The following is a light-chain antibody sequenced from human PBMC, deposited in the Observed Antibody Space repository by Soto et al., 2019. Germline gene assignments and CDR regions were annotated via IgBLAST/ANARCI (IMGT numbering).Light chain of an antibody. CDR3: KQSYTTLWT. J-gene: IGKJ1*01. CDR1: QRINNF. V-gene: IGKV1-39*01. Sequence: DIQMTQSPSSLAASVGDRVTITCRASQRINNFLNWYQQKPGKAPKLLIYSASSLQTGVSSRFSGSGSGTEFTLTISSLQLEDFATYFCKQSYTTLWTFGPGTKV. CDR2: SAS.